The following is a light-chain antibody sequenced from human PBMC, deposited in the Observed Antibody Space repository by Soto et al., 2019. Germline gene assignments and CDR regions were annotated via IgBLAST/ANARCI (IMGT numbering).Light chain of an antibody. V-gene: IGKV1-5*01. CDR3: QQYDNYPLT. CDR1: QSVRSW. CDR2: DAS. Sequence: DIQMTQSPATLSASVGXRVTITCRASQSVRSWLAWYQQKPGTAPKLLIFDASRLESGVPSRFSGSASGTEFTLTISSLQPDDFATYYCQQYDNYPLTFGGGTKVDTK. J-gene: IGKJ4*01.